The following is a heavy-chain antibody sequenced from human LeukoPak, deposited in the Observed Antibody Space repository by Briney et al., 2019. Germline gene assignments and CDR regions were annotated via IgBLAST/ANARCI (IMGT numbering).Heavy chain of an antibody. Sequence: PGGSLRLSCAASGFTFSTYSFNWVRQAPGKGLEWVSYITSSGHTIYYADSVKGRFTISRDNSKNTLYLQMNSLRAEDTAVCYCAKDWQQLVHGYWGQGTLVTVSS. D-gene: IGHD6-13*01. CDR3: AKDWQQLVHGY. V-gene: IGHV3-48*01. CDR2: ITSSGHTI. CDR1: GFTFSTYS. J-gene: IGHJ4*02.